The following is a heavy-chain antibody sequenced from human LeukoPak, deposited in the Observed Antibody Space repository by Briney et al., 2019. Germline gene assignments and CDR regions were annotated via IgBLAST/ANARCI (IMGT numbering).Heavy chain of an antibody. CDR2: IYHSGST. D-gene: IGHD6-19*01. V-gene: IGHV4-4*02. CDR3: ARGRSSGWYFC. CDR1: GGSISSSNW. Sequence: SGTLSLTCAVSGGSISSSNWWRWVRQPPGKGLEWIGEIYHSGSTNYNPSLESLVTISVDKSKNQYSLKLSSVTAADTAVYYCARGRSSGWYFCWGQGTLVTVSS. J-gene: IGHJ4*02.